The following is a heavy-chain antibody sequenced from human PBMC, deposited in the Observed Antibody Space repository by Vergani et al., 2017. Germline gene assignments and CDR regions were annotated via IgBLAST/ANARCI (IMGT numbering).Heavy chain of an antibody. CDR3: ARDWYYDILTGYPYDAFDI. J-gene: IGHJ3*02. D-gene: IGHD3-9*01. V-gene: IGHV3-48*01. CDR1: GFTFSSYS. Sequence: EVQLVESGGGLVQPGGSLRLSCAASGFTFSSYSMNWVRQAPGKGLEWVSYISSSSSTIYYADSVKGRFTISRDNAKNSLYLQMNSLRAEDTAVYYCARDWYYDILTGYPYDAFDIWGQGTMVTVSS. CDR2: ISSSSSTI.